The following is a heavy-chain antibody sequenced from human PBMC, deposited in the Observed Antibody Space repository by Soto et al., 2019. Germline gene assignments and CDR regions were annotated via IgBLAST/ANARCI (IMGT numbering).Heavy chain of an antibody. D-gene: IGHD6-19*01. J-gene: IGHJ4*02. CDR3: ARVSSDSGWLDFDY. Sequence: PGGSLRLSCAASGFTFTNYWMHWVRQAPGKGLVWVSRINSDGSRTSDADSVKGRFTISRDNAKNTLYLQMNSLRAEDTAVYYCARVSSDSGWLDFDYWGQGTLVTVSS. CDR2: INSDGSRT. V-gene: IGHV3-74*01. CDR1: GFTFTNYW.